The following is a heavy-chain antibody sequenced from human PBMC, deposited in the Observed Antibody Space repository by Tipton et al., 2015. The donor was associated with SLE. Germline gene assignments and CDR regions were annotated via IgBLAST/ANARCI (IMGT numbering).Heavy chain of an antibody. CDR1: GVSMSRGGYY. Sequence: TLSLACTVSGVSMSRGGYYWSWIRQPPGKGLEWIGYISYSGSTNYNPSLKSRVTISLDTSTNQFSLKLNSVTAADTAVYYCARCSSGWYNIFYYYMDVWGKGTTVTVSS. J-gene: IGHJ6*03. CDR3: ARCSSGWYNIFYYYMDV. CDR2: ISYSGST. V-gene: IGHV4-61*08. D-gene: IGHD6-19*01.